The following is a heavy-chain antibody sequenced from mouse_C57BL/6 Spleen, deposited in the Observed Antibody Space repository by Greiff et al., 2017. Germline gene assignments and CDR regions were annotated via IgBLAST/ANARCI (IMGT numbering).Heavy chain of an antibody. CDR2: INPSSGYT. CDR1: GYTFTSYW. CDR3: ARDGSSSYFDV. J-gene: IGHJ1*03. V-gene: IGHV1-7*01. Sequence: QVHVKQSGAELAKPGASVKLSCKASGYTFTSYWMHWVKQRPGQGLEWIGYINPSSGYTKYNQKFKDKATLTADKSSSTAYMQLSSLTYEDSAVYYCARDGSSSYFDVWGTGTTVTVSS. D-gene: IGHD1-1*01.